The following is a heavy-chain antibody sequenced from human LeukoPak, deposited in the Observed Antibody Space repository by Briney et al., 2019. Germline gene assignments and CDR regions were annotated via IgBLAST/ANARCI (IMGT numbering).Heavy chain of an antibody. CDR1: GGSFSGYY. Sequence: SETLSLTCAVYGGSFSGYYWSWIRQPPGKGLEWIGYIYYSGSTNYNPSLKSRVTISVDTSKNQFSLKLSSVTAADTAVYYCARLTPSYYYDSSGFDYWGQGTLVTVSS. CDR3: ARLTPSYYYDSSGFDY. J-gene: IGHJ4*02. V-gene: IGHV4-59*08. CDR2: IYYSGST. D-gene: IGHD3-22*01.